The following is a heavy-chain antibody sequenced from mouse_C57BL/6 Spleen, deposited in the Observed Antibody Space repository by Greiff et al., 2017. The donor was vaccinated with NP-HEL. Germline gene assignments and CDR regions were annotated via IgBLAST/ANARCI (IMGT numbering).Heavy chain of an antibody. J-gene: IGHJ2*01. CDR3: ARADDYDRDY. Sequence: VQLQQPGAELVKPGASVKLSCKASGYTFTSYWMHWVKQRPGQGLEWIGMIHPNSGSTNYNEKFKSKATLTVDKSSSTAYMQLSRLTSEDAAVYYCARADDYDRDYWGQGTTLTVSS. CDR1: GYTFTSYW. V-gene: IGHV1-64*01. D-gene: IGHD2-4*01. CDR2: IHPNSGST.